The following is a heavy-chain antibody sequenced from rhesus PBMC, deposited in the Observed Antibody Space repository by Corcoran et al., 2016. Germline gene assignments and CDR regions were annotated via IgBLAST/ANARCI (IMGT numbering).Heavy chain of an antibody. Sequence: EVQLVESGGGLVQPGGSLRLSCAASGFTFSSYGMHWVRQAPGKGLVWVAVILYDGSKKYYADSVKDQFTISRENYKNRLYLQMNNLKLEDTAVYYWARVGNFWTRGMGLDSWGQGVVVTVSS. CDR1: GFTFSSYG. J-gene: IGHJ6*01. D-gene: IGHD3-3*01. V-gene: IGHV3-54*02. CDR2: ILYDGSKK. CDR3: ARVGNFWTRGMGLDS.